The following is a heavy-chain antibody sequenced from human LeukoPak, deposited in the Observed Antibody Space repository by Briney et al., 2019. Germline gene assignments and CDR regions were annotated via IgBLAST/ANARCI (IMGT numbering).Heavy chain of an antibody. CDR1: GYAFTGYY. Sequence: ASVKVSCKASGYAFTGYYMHWVRQAPGQGLEWMGWINPNSGGTNYAQKLQGRITMTRDTSISTAYMELNRLRSDDTAVYYCARDAGWTGVAENYFDYWGQGTLVTVSS. V-gene: IGHV1-2*02. J-gene: IGHJ4*02. CDR2: INPNSGGT. D-gene: IGHD3/OR15-3a*01. CDR3: ARDAGWTGVAENYFDY.